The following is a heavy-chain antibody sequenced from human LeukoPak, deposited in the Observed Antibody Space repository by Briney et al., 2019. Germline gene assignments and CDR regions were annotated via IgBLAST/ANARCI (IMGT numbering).Heavy chain of an antibody. CDR3: ARHGYGYYFDS. CDR1: GFTFSSYS. V-gene: IGHV3-48*04. J-gene: IGHJ4*02. Sequence: TGGSLRLSCAASGFTFSSYSMNWVRQAPEKGLEWVSYISSSSSTIYYADSVKGRFTISRDNAKNSLYLQMNSLKASDTAMYYCARHGYGYYFDSWGQGTLVTVSS. CDR2: ISSSSSTI. D-gene: IGHD5-12*01.